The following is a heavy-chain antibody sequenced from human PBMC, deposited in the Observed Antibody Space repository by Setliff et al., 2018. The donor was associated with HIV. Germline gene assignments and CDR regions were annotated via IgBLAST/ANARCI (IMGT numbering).Heavy chain of an antibody. D-gene: IGHD5-12*01. CDR2: ISPQNGKT. CDR1: GYDFRRYG. J-gene: IGHJ3*02. CDR3: ASAGAWQRNALDI. Sequence: AXVKVXXXTSGYDFRRYGIAWVRQVPGHGLEWMGWISPQNGKTKYAQRFQGRXXXXTDTSTNTVYMELSSLRSEDTAVYYCASAGAWQRNALDIWXQGSMVTVS. V-gene: IGHV1-18*01.